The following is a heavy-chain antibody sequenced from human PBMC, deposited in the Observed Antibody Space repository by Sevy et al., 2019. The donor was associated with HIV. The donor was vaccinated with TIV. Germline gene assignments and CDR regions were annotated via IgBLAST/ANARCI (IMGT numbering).Heavy chain of an antibody. CDR3: ARPGYYDFWSGYQGYFDY. CDR2: IKQDGSEK. V-gene: IGHV3-7*01. D-gene: IGHD3-3*01. J-gene: IGHJ4*02. Sequence: GGSLRLSCAASGFTFSSYWMSWVRQAPGKGLEWVANIKQDGSEKYYVDSVKGRFTISRDNAKNSLYLQMNSLRAEDTAVYYCARPGYYDFWSGYQGYFDYWGQGTLVTDSS. CDR1: GFTFSSYW.